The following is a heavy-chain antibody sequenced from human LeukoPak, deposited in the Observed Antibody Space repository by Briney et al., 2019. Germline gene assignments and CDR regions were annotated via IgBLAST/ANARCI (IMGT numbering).Heavy chain of an antibody. Sequence: GGSLRLSCAASGFTFSSYAMHWVRQAPGKGLEWVAVISYDGSNKYYADSVKGRFTISRDNAKNSLYLQMNSLRAEDTAVYYCARNGYGEVFDYWGQGTLVTVSS. D-gene: IGHD4-17*01. J-gene: IGHJ4*02. CDR3: ARNGYGEVFDY. V-gene: IGHV3-30-3*01. CDR2: ISYDGSNK. CDR1: GFTFSSYA.